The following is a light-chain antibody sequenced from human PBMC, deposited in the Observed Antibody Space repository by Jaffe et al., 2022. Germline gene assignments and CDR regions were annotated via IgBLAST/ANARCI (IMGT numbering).Light chain of an antibody. CDR3: QAWDSSTRYV. CDR1: KLGDKY. J-gene: IGLJ1*01. V-gene: IGLV3-1*01. CDR2: QDS. Sequence: SYELTQPPSVSVSPGQTASITCSGDKLGDKYACWYQQKPGQSPVLVIYQDSKRPSGIPERFSGSNSGNTATLTISGTQAMDEADYYCQAWDSSTRYVFGTGTKVTVL.